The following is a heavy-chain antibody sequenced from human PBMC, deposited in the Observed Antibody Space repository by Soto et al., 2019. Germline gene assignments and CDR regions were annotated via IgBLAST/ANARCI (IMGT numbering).Heavy chain of an antibody. CDR3: AKHITIFGVANRHAFDN. J-gene: IGHJ4*01. Sequence: GGSLRLSCAASGCTFGNYAMHWVRQTPGKGLEWVSRISWNSGSTDYADSVKGRFTIYRDNAKNSLYLQMNSLRTEDTALYYCAKHITIFGVANRHAFDNWGQGTLVTVSS. V-gene: IGHV3-9*01. CDR1: GCTFGNYA. D-gene: IGHD3-3*02. CDR2: ISWNSGST.